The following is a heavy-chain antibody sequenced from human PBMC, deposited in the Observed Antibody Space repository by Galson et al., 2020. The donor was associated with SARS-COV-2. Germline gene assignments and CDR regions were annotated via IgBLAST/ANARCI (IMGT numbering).Heavy chain of an antibody. Sequence: SVKVSCKPSGFTFKSSAVQWVRQARGQRLEWIGWIVVGSGSTNYAPKFQERVTITKDMSTSTVYMELSSLRSEDTAVYYCAVAYDYDASGYSAKNDDFDIWGQGTTVTVSS. D-gene: IGHD3-22*01. J-gene: IGHJ3*02. CDR3: AVAYDYDASGYSAKNDDFDI. CDR1: GFTFKSSA. V-gene: IGHV1-58*01. CDR2: IVVGSGST.